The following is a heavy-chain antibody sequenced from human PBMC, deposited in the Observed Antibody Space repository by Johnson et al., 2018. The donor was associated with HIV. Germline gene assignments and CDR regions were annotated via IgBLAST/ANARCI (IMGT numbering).Heavy chain of an antibody. CDR2: IWHDGSNK. CDR1: GFTFSSYG. Sequence: QVQLVESGGGVVQPGRSLRLSCAASGFTFSSYGMHWVRQAPGKGLEWVAVIWHDGSNKYFADSVKGRFTISRDNSKNTLYLQMSSLRAEDTAVYYCARGGIIHDAFDIWGQGTMVTVSS. V-gene: IGHV3-33*01. D-gene: IGHD1-1*01. J-gene: IGHJ3*02. CDR3: ARGGIIHDAFDI.